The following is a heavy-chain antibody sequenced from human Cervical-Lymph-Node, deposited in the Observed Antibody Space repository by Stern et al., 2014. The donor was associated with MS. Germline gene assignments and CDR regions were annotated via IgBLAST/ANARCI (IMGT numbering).Heavy chain of an antibody. CDR2: TIPIFGTD. CDR1: GGSFINNV. D-gene: IGHD3-10*01. V-gene: IGHV1-69*01. Sequence: QVQLVESGAEVTKPGSSVKVSCQASGGSFINNVISWVRQAPGQGLEWMGGTIPIFGTDLYAQKVRGRVTITAEEYPRTASTELSSLRSDDTAVYSFSRAASTTSSYNFWGPGTLVTVSS. J-gene: IGHJ4*02. CDR3: SRAASTTSSYNF.